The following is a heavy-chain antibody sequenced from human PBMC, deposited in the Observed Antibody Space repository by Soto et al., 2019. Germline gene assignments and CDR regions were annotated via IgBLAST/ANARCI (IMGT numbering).Heavy chain of an antibody. V-gene: IGHV4-59*01. CDR1: GGSISSYY. Sequence: SETLSFTCTVSGGSISSYYGSWIRQPPGKGLEWIGYIYYSGSTNYIPSLKSRVTISVDTSKNQFSLKLSSVTAADTAVYYCARYSSGATVFYYFDYWGQGTLVTVSS. D-gene: IGHD6-19*01. CDR3: ARYSSGATVFYYFDY. J-gene: IGHJ4*02. CDR2: IYYSGST.